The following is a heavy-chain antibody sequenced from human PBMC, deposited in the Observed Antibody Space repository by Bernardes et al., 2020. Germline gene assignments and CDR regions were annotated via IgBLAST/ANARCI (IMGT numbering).Heavy chain of an antibody. CDR2: IYYSGST. V-gene: IGHV4-59*01. D-gene: IGHD6-6*01. CDR1: GGSISSYY. CDR3: ARVSDSSSSFSHWYFDL. J-gene: IGHJ2*01. Sequence: SETLSLTCTVSGGSISSYYWSWIRQPPGKGLEWIGYIYYSGSTNYNPSLKSRVTISVDTSKNQFSLKLSSVTAADTAVYYCARVSDSSSSFSHWYFDLWGRGTLVTVSS.